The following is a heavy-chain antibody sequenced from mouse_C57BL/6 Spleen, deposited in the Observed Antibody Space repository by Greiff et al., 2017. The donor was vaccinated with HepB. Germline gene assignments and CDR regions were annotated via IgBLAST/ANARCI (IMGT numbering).Heavy chain of an antibody. Sequence: QVQLQQSGAELVRPGTSVKVSCKASGYAFTNYLIEWVKQRPGQGLEWIGVINPGSGGTNYNEKFKGKATLTADKSSSTAYMQLSSLTSEDSAVYFCARSPLYDGYCGYAMDYWGQGTSVTVSS. J-gene: IGHJ4*01. CDR3: ARSPLYDGYCGYAMDY. CDR2: INPGSGGT. CDR1: GYAFTNYL. D-gene: IGHD2-3*01. V-gene: IGHV1-54*01.